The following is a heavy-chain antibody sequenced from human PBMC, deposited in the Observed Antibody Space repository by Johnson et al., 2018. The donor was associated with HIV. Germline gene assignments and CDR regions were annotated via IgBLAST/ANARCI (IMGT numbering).Heavy chain of an antibody. V-gene: IGHV3-30-3*02. CDR1: GFTFSSYA. CDR2: ISYDGSNK. Sequence: QEKLVESGGGVVQPGRSLRLSCAASGFTFSSYAMHWVRQAPGKGLEWVAVISYDGSNKYYADSVKGRFTISRDNSKNTLYLQMYSLRAEDTAVYYCAKHPDAFDSWGQGTMVTVSS. J-gene: IGHJ3*02. CDR3: AKHPDAFDS.